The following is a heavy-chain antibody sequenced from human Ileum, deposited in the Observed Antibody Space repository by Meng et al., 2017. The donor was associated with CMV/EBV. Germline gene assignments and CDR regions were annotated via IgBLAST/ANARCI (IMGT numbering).Heavy chain of an antibody. Sequence: LRLSCTVSGGSISTNGYYWSWIRQLPGKGLEWIGYVFHTGRTYYNLSLESRVTISVDTSENQFSLKLTSVTAADTAVYYCAREAAIHRSSNNWFDPWGQGTLVTVSS. D-gene: IGHD1-26*01. V-gene: IGHV4-31*03. CDR2: VFHTGRT. CDR3: AREAAIHRSSNNWFDP. CDR1: GGSISTNGYY. J-gene: IGHJ5*02.